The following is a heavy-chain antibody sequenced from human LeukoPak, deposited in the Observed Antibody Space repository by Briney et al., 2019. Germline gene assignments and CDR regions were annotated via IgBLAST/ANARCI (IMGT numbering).Heavy chain of an antibody. CDR3: ARSVEPGAPSPPFDY. J-gene: IGHJ4*02. CDR1: GFTFSSYS. Sequence: NPGGSLRLSCAASGFTFSSYSMNWVRQAPGKGLEWVSSISSSSSYIYYADSVKGRFTISRDNAKNSLYLQMNSLRAEDTAVYYCARSVEPGAPSPPFDYWGQGTLATVSS. D-gene: IGHD1-14*01. V-gene: IGHV3-21*01. CDR2: ISSSSSYI.